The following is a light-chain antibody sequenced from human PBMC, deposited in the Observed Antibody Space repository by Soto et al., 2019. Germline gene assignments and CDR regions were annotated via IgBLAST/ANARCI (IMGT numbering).Light chain of an antibody. V-gene: IGLV1-47*01. Sequence: QSALTQPPSESGAPGQRVTISCSASSSNIGSNSVYWYQHLPGTAPKLLIYRNNQRPSGVTDRFSGSKSGTSASLAISGLRSEDEGDYYCSSYTNINTRACVFGTGTKLTVL. CDR2: RNN. CDR1: SSNIGSNS. CDR3: SSYTNINTRACV. J-gene: IGLJ1*01.